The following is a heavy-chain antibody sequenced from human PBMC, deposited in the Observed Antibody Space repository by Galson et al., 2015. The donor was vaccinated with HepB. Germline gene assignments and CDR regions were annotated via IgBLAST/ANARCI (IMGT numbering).Heavy chain of an antibody. D-gene: IGHD3-9*01. CDR2: ISGSGGST. Sequence: SLRLSCAASGFTFSSYAMSWVRQAPGKGLEWVSAISGSGGSTYYADSVKGRFTISRDNSKNTLYLQMNSLRAEDTAVYYCAKVEGLRYFGWLLPFDYWGQGTLVTVSS. CDR1: GFTFSSYA. CDR3: AKVEGLRYFGWLLPFDY. V-gene: IGHV3-23*01. J-gene: IGHJ4*02.